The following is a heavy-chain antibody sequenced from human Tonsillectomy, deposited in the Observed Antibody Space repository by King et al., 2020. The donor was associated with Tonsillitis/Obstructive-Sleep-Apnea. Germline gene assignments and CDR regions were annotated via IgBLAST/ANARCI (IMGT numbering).Heavy chain of an antibody. Sequence: VQLVESGGGLVQPGGSLRLSCAASGFTFSSYAMSWVRQAPGKGLQWVSGISGSGSSTYYADSVKGRFTISRDNSKTTLYLQMNSLRAEDTAVYYCAKRPSGGWYFLIWGQGTMVTVSS. CDR3: AKRPSGGWYFLI. CDR2: ISGSGSST. CDR1: GFTFSSYA. J-gene: IGHJ3*02. D-gene: IGHD6-19*01. V-gene: IGHV3-23*04.